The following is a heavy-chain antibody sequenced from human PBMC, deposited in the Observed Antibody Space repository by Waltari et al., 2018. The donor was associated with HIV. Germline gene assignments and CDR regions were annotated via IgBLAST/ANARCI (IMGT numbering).Heavy chain of an antibody. V-gene: IGHV5-51*03. CDR1: GYSFTSYW. CDR2: IYPGASDT. J-gene: IGHJ4*02. CDR3: ARSEEPQWYFDY. Sequence: EVQLVQSGAEVKKPGESLKISCKGSGYSFTSYWIGWVRQMPGKGLEGLGIIYPGASDTGYSPSCQGQVTSSANKSISTAYRQGSSLKASDTAMYYWARSEEPQWYFDYWGQGTLVTVSS. D-gene: IGHD6-19*01.